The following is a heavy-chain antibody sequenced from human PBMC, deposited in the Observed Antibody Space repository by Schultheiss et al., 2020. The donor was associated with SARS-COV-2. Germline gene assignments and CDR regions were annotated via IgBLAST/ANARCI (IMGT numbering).Heavy chain of an antibody. CDR3: ARGSGTVVTPGIYY. CDR2: INHSGST. CDR1: GGSFSGYY. Sequence: SQTLSLTCAVYGGSFSGYYWSWIRQPPGKGLEWIGEINHSGSTNYNPSLKSRVTISVDTSKNQFSLKLSSVTAADTAVYYCARGSGTVVTPGIYYWGQGTLVTVSS. J-gene: IGHJ4*02. V-gene: IGHV4-34*01. D-gene: IGHD4-23*01.